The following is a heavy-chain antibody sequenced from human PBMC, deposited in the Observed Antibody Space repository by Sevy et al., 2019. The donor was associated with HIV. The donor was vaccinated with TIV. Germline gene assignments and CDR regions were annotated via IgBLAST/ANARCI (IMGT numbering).Heavy chain of an antibody. CDR2: ISGFGDKT. CDR1: GVTFSDYA. CDR3: AKAGGINWFYYYYGMDV. V-gene: IGHV3-23*01. Sequence: GGSLRLSCAVSGVTFSDYAMSWVRQAPGKGLEWVSFISGFGDKTYYVNSVRRRFTISRDNSKNTLHLQMNSLRAEDTAVYYCAKAGGINWFYYYYGMDVWGQGTTVTVSS. J-gene: IGHJ6*02. D-gene: IGHD1-1*01.